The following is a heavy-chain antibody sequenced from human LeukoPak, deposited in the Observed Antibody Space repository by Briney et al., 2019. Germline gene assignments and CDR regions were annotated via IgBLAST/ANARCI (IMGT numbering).Heavy chain of an antibody. D-gene: IGHD2-2*01. CDR2: IRNDGSNK. J-gene: IGHJ4*02. CDR3: AKVKDIVVVPAATYFDY. CDR1: GFTFSSYG. V-gene: IGHV3-30*02. Sequence: GGSLRLSCAASGFTFSSYGMHWVRQAQGKGLGWVAFIRNDGSNKYYADSVKGRFTISRDNSKNTLYLQMNSLRAEDTAVYYCAKVKDIVVVPAATYFDYWGQGTLVTVSS.